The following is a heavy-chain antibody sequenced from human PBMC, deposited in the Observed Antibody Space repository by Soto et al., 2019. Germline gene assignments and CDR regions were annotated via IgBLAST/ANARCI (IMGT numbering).Heavy chain of an antibody. CDR2: ISGSGGTI. D-gene: IGHD6-19*01. CDR1: GFTISSYS. J-gene: IGHJ4*02. V-gene: IGHV3-48*02. CDR3: ARETGLRSSGWSYYFDF. Sequence: EVQLVESGGGLVQPGVSLRLSCAASGFTISSYSMHWVRQAPGKGLEWVSYISGSGGTIYYADSVKGRFTISRDNAKNSLSVPMKSLRDEDTAVYFCARETGLRSSGWSYYFDFWGQGTLVTGSS.